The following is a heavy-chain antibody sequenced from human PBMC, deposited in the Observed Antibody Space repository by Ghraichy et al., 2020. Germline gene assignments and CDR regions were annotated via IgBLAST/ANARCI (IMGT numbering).Heavy chain of an antibody. J-gene: IGHJ4*02. CDR3: ARGSRPLDSSGLLYY. D-gene: IGHD3-22*01. V-gene: IGHV1-69*13. CDR2: IIPIFGTA. CDR1: GGTFSSYA. Sequence: SVKVSCKASGGTFSSYAISWVRQAPGQGLEWMGGIIPIFGTANYAQKFQGRVTITADESTSTAYMELSSLRSEDTAVYYCARGSRPLDSSGLLYYWGQGTLVTVSS.